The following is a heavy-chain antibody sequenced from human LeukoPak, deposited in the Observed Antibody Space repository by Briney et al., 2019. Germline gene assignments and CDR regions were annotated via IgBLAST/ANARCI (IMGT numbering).Heavy chain of an antibody. Sequence: GGSLRLSCAASGFTFNTYSMSWVRQAPGKGLEWVSSISSSSSSIYYTDSVKGRFTISRDNAKNSLYVQMNNLRAEDTAVYYCARGKGYPGAFDIWGQGTMVTVSS. J-gene: IGHJ3*02. CDR1: GFTFNTYS. D-gene: IGHD2-15*01. CDR2: ISSSSSSI. V-gene: IGHV3-21*01. CDR3: ARGKGYPGAFDI.